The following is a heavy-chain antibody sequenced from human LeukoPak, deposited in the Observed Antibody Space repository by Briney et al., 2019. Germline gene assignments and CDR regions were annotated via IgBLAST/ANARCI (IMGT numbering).Heavy chain of an antibody. CDR2: INPNSGDT. CDR3: AGEYCSGGSCRQGFDY. D-gene: IGHD2-15*01. Sequence: ASVKVSCKASGYTFTDYYMHWVRQAPGQGLEWMGWINPNSGDTNHAQNFQGRVTLTRDTSISTAYMELSSLRSDDSAAYYCAGEYCSGGSCRQGFDYWGQGTLVTVSS. CDR1: GYTFTDYY. V-gene: IGHV1-2*02. J-gene: IGHJ4*02.